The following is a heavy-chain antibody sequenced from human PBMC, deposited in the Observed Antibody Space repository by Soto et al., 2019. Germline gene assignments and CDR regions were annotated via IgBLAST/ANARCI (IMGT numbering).Heavy chain of an antibody. Sequence: SVKVSCKASGFTFTSSAVQWVRQARGQRLEWIGWIVVGSGNTNYAQKFQERVTITRDMSTSTAYMELSSLRSEDTAVYYCAAGLYSSSSPYYYGMDVWGQGTTVTV. V-gene: IGHV1-58*01. J-gene: IGHJ6*02. D-gene: IGHD6-6*01. CDR2: IVVGSGNT. CDR1: GFTFTSSA. CDR3: AAGLYSSSSPYYYGMDV.